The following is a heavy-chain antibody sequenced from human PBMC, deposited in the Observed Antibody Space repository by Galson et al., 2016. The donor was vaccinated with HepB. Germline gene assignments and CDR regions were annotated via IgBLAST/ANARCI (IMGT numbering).Heavy chain of an antibody. D-gene: IGHD2-2*01. CDR1: GLTFGYNW. CDR3: ARAPPLPATVGGYDY. J-gene: IGHJ4*02. Sequence: SLRLSCAASGLTFGYNWMHWVRQAPGKGLVWVSRISTDGSSATYADSVKGRFTISRDNAKKTLYLEMNSLRAEDTAVYYCARAPPLPATVGGYDYWGQGTLVTVSS. V-gene: IGHV3-74*01. CDR2: ISTDGSSA.